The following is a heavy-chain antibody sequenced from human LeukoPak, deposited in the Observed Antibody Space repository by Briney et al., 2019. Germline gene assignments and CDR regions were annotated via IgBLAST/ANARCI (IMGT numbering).Heavy chain of an antibody. V-gene: IGHV4-39*02. J-gene: IGHJ3*02. CDR1: GGSISSSSYY. CDR2: IYYSGST. Sequence: SETLSLTCTVSGGSISSSSYYWGWIRQPPGKGLEWIGSIYYSGSTYYNPSLKSRVTISVDTSKNQFSLKLSSVTAADTAVYYCARDIYDFWSAEPSDAFDIWGQGTMVTVSS. CDR3: ARDIYDFWSAEPSDAFDI. D-gene: IGHD3-3*01.